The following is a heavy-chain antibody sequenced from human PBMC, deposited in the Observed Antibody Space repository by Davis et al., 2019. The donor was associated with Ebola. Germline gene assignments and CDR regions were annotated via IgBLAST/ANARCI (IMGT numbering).Heavy chain of an antibody. CDR2: ISYDGRNK. CDR3: AKGTRDY. J-gene: IGHJ4*02. CDR1: GFSFSSYA. Sequence: GESLKISCAASGFSFSSYAMHWVRQAPGKGLEWVAFISYDGRNKYYADSVKGRFTISRDNSKNTLYLQMNSLRAEDTAVYYCAKGTRDYWGQGTLVTVSS. V-gene: IGHV3-30*02.